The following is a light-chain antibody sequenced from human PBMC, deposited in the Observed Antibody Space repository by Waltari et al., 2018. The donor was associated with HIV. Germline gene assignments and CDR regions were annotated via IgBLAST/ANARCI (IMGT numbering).Light chain of an antibody. CDR3: ISYTSSDTVV. J-gene: IGLJ2*01. Sequence: SALTQPASVSGSPGQSVTISCSGTTRDVGGYNSVSWYQQHPTKAPKLLSLEGSSRPSGVSERFSGSKSGNTAALTIARVQAEDEAYCYCISYTSSDTVVFGRGTKVTVL. CDR1: TRDVGGYNS. CDR2: EGS. V-gene: IGLV2-14*03.